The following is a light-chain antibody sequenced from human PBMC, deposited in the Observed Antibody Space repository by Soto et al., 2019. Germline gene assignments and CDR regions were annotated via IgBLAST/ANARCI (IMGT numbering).Light chain of an antibody. V-gene: IGLV2-8*01. Sequence: QSALTQPPSASGSPGQSVAISCTGTSSDVGGYNYVSWYQQHPGNAPKLMIYEVNKRPSGVPDRFSGSKSGNTASLTVSGLQAEEEADYYCSSYAGSRNVFGTGTKVTVL. CDR2: EVN. J-gene: IGLJ1*01. CDR1: SSDVGGYNY. CDR3: SSYAGSRNV.